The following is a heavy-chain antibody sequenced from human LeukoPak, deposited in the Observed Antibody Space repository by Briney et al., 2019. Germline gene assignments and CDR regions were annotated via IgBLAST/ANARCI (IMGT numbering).Heavy chain of an antibody. CDR2: IYYSGST. D-gene: IGHD4-17*01. CDR1: GGSISSSSAY. Sequence: PSETLSLTCTVSGGSISSSSAYWGWIRQPAGKGLEWMGSIYYSGSTSYNPSLKSRVTISVDTSKNQFSLRLSSVTAADTAVYYCARLQYGDFYFDYWGQGTLVTVSS. V-gene: IGHV4-39*01. CDR3: ARLQYGDFYFDY. J-gene: IGHJ4*02.